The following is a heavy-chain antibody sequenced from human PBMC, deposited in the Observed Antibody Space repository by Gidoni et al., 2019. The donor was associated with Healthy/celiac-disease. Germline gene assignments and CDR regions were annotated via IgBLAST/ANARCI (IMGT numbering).Heavy chain of an antibody. CDR3: ARDVLSRGDYRDY. CDR1: GFTFSSYS. Sequence: EVQLVESGGGLVQPGGSLRLSCAASGFTFSSYSMNWVRQAPGKGLEWVSYISSSSSTIYYADSVKGRFTISRDNAKNSLYLQMNSLRAEDTAVYYCARDVLSRGDYRDYWGQGTLVTVSS. CDR2: ISSSSSTI. V-gene: IGHV3-48*01. D-gene: IGHD1-26*01. J-gene: IGHJ4*02.